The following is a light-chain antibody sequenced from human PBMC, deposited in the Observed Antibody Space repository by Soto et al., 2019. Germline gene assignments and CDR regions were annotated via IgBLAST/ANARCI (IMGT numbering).Light chain of an antibody. Sequence: QSALTQPASVSGSPGQSITISCTGTSSDVGGYNYVSWYQQHPGKAPQLMIYDVSNRPSGVSNRFSVSKSATTASLTISGLQAEDEADYYCSSHTSSSTSYVFGTGTKVTVL. J-gene: IGLJ1*01. CDR1: SSDVGGYNY. V-gene: IGLV2-14*01. CDR2: DVS. CDR3: SSHTSSSTSYV.